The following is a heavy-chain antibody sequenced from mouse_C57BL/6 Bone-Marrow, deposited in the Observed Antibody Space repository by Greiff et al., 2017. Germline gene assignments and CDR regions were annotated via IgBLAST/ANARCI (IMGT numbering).Heavy chain of an antibody. V-gene: IGHV1-63*01. CDR2: IYPGGGYT. CDR1: GYNFNNYW. Sequence: VQLVESGAELVRPGTSVKMSCKASGYNFNNYWIGWAKQRPGHGLEWIGDIYPGGGYTNYNEKFKGKATLTADKSSSTAYMQFSSLTSEDSAIYYCARYYGHWYFDVWGTGTTVTVSS. D-gene: IGHD1-2*01. CDR3: ARYYGHWYFDV. J-gene: IGHJ1*03.